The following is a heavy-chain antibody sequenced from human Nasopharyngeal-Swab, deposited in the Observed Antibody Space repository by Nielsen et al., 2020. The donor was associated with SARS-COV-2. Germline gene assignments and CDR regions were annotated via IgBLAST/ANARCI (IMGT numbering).Heavy chain of an antibody. V-gene: IGHV3-30*03. CDR1: GFTFSSYG. CDR3: ARDRQQQQLVPYYYYGMDV. Sequence: GGSLRLSCAASGFTFSSYGMHWVRQAPGKGLEWVAVISYDGSNKYYADSVKGRFTISRDNAKNSLYLQMNSLRAEDTAVYYCARDRQQQQLVPYYYYGMDVWGQGTTVTVSS. J-gene: IGHJ6*02. CDR2: ISYDGSNK. D-gene: IGHD6-13*01.